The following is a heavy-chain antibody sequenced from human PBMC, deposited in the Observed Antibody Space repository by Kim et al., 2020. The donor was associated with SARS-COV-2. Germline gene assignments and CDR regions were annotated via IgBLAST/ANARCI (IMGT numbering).Heavy chain of an antibody. CDR1: GFTFSSYS. Sequence: GGSLRLSCAASGFTFSSYSMNWVRQAPGKGLEWVSSISSSSSYIYYADSVKGRFTISRDNAKNSLYLQMNSLRAEDTAVYYCARDLEATEWEPLPFDYWGQGTLVTVSS. D-gene: IGHD1-26*01. V-gene: IGHV3-21*01. J-gene: IGHJ4*02. CDR3: ARDLEATEWEPLPFDY. CDR2: ISSSSSYI.